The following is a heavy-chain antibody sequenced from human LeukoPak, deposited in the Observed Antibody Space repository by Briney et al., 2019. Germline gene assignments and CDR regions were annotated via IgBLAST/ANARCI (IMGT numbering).Heavy chain of an antibody. CDR2: ISSSSDYI. J-gene: IGHJ4*02. V-gene: IGHV3-21*01. CDR3: ARGSGSGSYYPRFDY. Sequence: PGGSLRLSCAASGFTFSSYSMNWVRQAPGKGLEWVSSISSSSDYIYYADSVKGRFTISRDNAKNSPYVQMNSLRAEDTAVYYCARGSGSGSYYPRFDYWGQGTLVTVSS. CDR1: GFTFSSYS. D-gene: IGHD3-10*01.